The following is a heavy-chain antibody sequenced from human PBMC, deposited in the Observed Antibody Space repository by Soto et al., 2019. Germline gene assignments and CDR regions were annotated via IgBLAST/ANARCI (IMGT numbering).Heavy chain of an antibody. CDR3: ARRGSGSYYDY. V-gene: IGHV3-23*01. Sequence: EVQLLESGGGLVQPGGSLRLSCAASGFTFSSYAMRWVRQAPGKGLEWVSAISGSGGSTYYADSVKGRFTISRDNSKRPLYLQINSLRAEDTAVYYCARRGSGSYYDYWGQGTLVTVSS. D-gene: IGHD1-26*01. CDR2: ISGSGGST. J-gene: IGHJ4*02. CDR1: GFTFSSYA.